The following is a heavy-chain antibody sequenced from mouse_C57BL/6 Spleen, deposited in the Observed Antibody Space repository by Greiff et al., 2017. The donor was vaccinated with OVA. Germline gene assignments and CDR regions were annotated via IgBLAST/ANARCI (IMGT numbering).Heavy chain of an antibody. D-gene: IGHD1-1*01. J-gene: IGHJ4*01. CDR3: VSITTVVARAMDY. Sequence: EVNVVESGGGLVKPGGSLKLSCAASGFTFSDYGMHWVRQAPEKGLEWVAYISSGSSTIYYADTVKGRFTISRDNAKNTLFLQMTSLRSEDTAMYYCVSITTVVARAMDYWGQGTSVTVSS. V-gene: IGHV5-17*01. CDR1: GFTFSDYG. CDR2: ISSGSSTI.